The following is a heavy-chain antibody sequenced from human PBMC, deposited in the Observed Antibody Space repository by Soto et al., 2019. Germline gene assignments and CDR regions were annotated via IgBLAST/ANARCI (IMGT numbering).Heavy chain of an antibody. CDR1: GGSFSGYY. D-gene: IGHD1-26*01. CDR3: ARGRGAIVGATLFDY. V-gene: IGHV4-34*01. CDR2: INHSGST. Sequence: SETLSLTCAVYGGSFSGYYWSWIRQPPGKGLEWIGEINHSGSTNYNPSLKSRVTISVDTSKNQFSLKLSSVTAADTAVYYCARGRGAIVGATLFDYWGQGTLVTVSS. J-gene: IGHJ4*02.